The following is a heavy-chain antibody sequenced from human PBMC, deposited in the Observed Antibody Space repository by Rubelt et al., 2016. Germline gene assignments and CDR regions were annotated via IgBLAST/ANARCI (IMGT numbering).Heavy chain of an antibody. CDR1: GGSISSYY. Sequence: QVQLQESGPGLVKPSETLSLTCTVSGGSISSYYWSWIRQPPGKGLEWIGYIYYSGSTNYNPSLKSRVTISIDTSKTQFSLNLSSVTAADTAVYYCARASRRSPRFGFDYWGQGTLVTVSS. J-gene: IGHJ4*02. CDR3: ARASRRSPRFGFDY. CDR2: IYYSGST. V-gene: IGHV4-59*01. D-gene: IGHD3-16*01.